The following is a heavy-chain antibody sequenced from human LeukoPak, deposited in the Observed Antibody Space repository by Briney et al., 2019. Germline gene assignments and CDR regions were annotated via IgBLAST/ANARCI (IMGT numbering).Heavy chain of an antibody. Sequence: SETLSLICTVSGGSISSYYWSWIRQPAGKGLEWIGRIYTSGSTNYNPSLKSRVTMSVDTSKNQFSLKLSSVTAADTAVYYCARVIGAARYYYYYYYMDVWGKGTTVTVSS. J-gene: IGHJ6*03. CDR2: IYTSGST. CDR3: ARVIGAARYYYYYYYMDV. D-gene: IGHD6-6*01. V-gene: IGHV4-4*07. CDR1: GGSISSYY.